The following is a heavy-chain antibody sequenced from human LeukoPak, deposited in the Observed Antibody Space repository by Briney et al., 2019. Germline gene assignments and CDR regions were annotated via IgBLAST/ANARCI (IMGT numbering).Heavy chain of an antibody. CDR3: AKYGSGSYTNWFDP. CDR1: GGSISSGDYY. CDR2: ISYSGST. J-gene: IGHJ5*02. D-gene: IGHD3-10*01. V-gene: IGHV4-30-4*01. Sequence: PSQTLSLTCTVSGGSISSGDYYWSWIRQPPGKGLEWIGYISYSGSTYYNPSLKSRVTISVDTSKNQFSLKLSSVTAADTAVYYCAKYGSGSYTNWFDPWGQGTLVTVSS.